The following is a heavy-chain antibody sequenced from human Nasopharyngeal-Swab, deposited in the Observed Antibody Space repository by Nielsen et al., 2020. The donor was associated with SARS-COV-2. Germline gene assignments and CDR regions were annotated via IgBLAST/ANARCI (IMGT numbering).Heavy chain of an antibody. Sequence: RQAPGKGLEWIGEINHSGSTNYNPSLKSRVTISVLTSKNHFSLKLTSVTAADTAVYYCARRRDDGGMDVWGQGTAVTVSS. V-gene: IGHV4-34*01. CDR3: ARRRDDGGMDV. J-gene: IGHJ6*02. CDR2: INHSGST. D-gene: IGHD1-1*01.